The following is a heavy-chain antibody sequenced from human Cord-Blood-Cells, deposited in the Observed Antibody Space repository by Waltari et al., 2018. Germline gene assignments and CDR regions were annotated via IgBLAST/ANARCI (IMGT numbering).Heavy chain of an antibody. J-gene: IGHJ4*02. V-gene: IGHV4-34*01. D-gene: IGHD3-22*01. CDR3: ARGLGGYYFDY. CDR2: INHSGSN. Sequence: QVQLQQWGAGLLKPSETLSLTCAVDGGSFSGYYWSWIRQPPGKGLEWIGEINHSGSNNYNPSLKSRVTKSVDTSKSQLSLKLSSVTAADTAVYYCARGLGGYYFDYWGQGTLVTVSS. CDR1: GGSFSGYY.